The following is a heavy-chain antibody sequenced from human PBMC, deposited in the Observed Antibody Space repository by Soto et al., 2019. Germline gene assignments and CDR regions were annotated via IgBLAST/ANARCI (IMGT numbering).Heavy chain of an antibody. D-gene: IGHD3-9*01. CDR3: ASSYYDILTGYYSNYYYGMDV. V-gene: IGHV3-64*01. CDR2: ISSNGGST. J-gene: IGHJ6*02. CDR1: GFTFSSYA. Sequence: PGGFLRLSCAASGFTFSSYAMHWVRQAPGKGLEYVSAISSNGGSTYYANSVNGRFTISRDNSKNTLYLQMGSLRAEDMAVYYCASSYYDILTGYYSNYYYGMDVWGQGTTVTVSS.